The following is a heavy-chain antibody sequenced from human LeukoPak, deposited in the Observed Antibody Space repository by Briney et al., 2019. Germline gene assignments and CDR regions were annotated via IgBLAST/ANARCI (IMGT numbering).Heavy chain of an antibody. CDR2: INPSGGST. Sequence: GASVKVSCKASGYTFTSYYMHWVRQAPGQGLEWMGIINPSGGSTSYAQKFQGRVTMTRDTSISTAYMELSRLRSDDTAVYYCARGGQQRGDYWGQGTLVTVSS. D-gene: IGHD6-13*01. CDR3: ARGGQQRGDY. V-gene: IGHV1-46*01. CDR1: GYTFTSYY. J-gene: IGHJ4*02.